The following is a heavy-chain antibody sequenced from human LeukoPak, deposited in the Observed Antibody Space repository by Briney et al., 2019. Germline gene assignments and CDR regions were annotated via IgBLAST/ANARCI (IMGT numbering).Heavy chain of an antibody. CDR1: GFTFTTYA. J-gene: IGHJ4*02. V-gene: IGHV3-23*01. CDR3: AKDHQYYDFWGAFDY. D-gene: IGHD3-3*01. CDR2: LSANGGNT. Sequence: PGGSLRLSCAASGFTFTTYAMTWVRQAPGQGLEWVSSLSANGGNTYYADSVRGRFTISRDNSQNTLYLQMNSLRAEDTAVYYCAKDHQYYDFWGAFDYWGQGTLVTVSS.